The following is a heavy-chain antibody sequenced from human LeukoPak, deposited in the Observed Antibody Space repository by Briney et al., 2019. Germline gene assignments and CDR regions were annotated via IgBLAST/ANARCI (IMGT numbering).Heavy chain of an antibody. J-gene: IGHJ1*01. CDR1: GGSIRSSY. V-gene: IGHV4-59*01. D-gene: IGHD6-19*01. Sequence: SETLSLTCTVSGGSIRSSYWSWSWIRQPPGKGLEWIGSIYYSGSTNYNPSLKSRITISIDTSTNQFSLKLTSVTAADTAVYYCARGGWYPESFQHWGQGALVTVSS. CDR3: ARGGWYPESFQH. CDR2: IYYSGST.